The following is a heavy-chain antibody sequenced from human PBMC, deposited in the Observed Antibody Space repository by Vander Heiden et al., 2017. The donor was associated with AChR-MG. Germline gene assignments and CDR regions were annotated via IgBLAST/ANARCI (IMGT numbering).Heavy chain of an antibody. Sequence: QVQLVESGGGVVQPGRSLRLSCAASGFTFSTYSLHWVRQAPGKGLEWMAVISFDANSKYYADSVKGRFTISRDNSKNTLYLQMNSLRAEDTAVYYCARGTGTRSLLVAFDIWGQGTMVTVSS. CDR1: GFTFSTYS. CDR3: ARGTGTRSLLVAFDI. CDR2: ISFDANSK. V-gene: IGHV3-30-3*01. J-gene: IGHJ3*02. D-gene: IGHD1-1*01.